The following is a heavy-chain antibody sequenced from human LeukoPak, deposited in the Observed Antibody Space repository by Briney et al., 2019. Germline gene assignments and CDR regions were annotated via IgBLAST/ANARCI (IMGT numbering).Heavy chain of an antibody. D-gene: IGHD4-23*01. J-gene: IGHJ1*01. CDR2: IIPIFGTA. CDR1: GGTFSSYA. CDR3: ARVPPLYGGVTSGEYFQH. Sequence: VASVKVSCKASGGTFSSYAISWVRQAPGQGLEWMGGIIPIFGTANYAQKFQGRVTITADESTSTAYMELSSLRSEDTAVYYCARVPPLYGGVTSGEYFQHWGQGTLVTVSS. V-gene: IGHV1-69*13.